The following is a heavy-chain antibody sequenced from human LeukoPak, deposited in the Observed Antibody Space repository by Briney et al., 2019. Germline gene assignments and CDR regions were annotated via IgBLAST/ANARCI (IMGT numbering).Heavy chain of an antibody. CDR1: GFTFSSYS. D-gene: IGHD2-2*01. Sequence: QPGGSLRLSCAASGFTFSSYSMNWVRQAPGKGLEWVSSISSSSSYIYYADSVKGRFTISRDNAKNSLYLQMNSLRAEDTAVYYCARTDIVVVPAVYPPPDYWGQGTLVTVSS. V-gene: IGHV3-21*01. J-gene: IGHJ4*02. CDR3: ARTDIVVVPAVYPPPDY. CDR2: ISSSSSYI.